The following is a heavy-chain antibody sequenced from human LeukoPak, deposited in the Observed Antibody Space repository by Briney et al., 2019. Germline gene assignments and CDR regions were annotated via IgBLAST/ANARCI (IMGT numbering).Heavy chain of an antibody. D-gene: IGHD6-13*01. V-gene: IGHV1-46*01. CDR3: ARAAYSSTWYSRYFDL. CDR2: INPSGGST. Sequence: ASVTVSCKASGYTFTSYYMHWVRQAPGQGLEWMGIINPSGGSTSYAQKFQGRVTMTRDTSTSTVYMELSSLRAGDTAVYYCARAAYSSTWYSRYFDLWGRGTLVTVSS. CDR1: GYTFTSYY. J-gene: IGHJ2*01.